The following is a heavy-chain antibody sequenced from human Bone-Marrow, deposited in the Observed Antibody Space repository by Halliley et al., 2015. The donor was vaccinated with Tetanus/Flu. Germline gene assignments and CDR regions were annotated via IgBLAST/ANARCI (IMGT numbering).Heavy chain of an antibody. CDR2: ISYDGSNK. Sequence: CAASGFTFSSYAMHWVRQAPGKGLEWVAVISYDGSNKYYADSVKGRFTTSRDNSKNTLYLQMNSLRAEDTAVYYCARDSCSSSSCYDGMDVWGQGTTVTVSS. V-gene: IGHV3-30-3*01. CDR1: GFTFSSYA. D-gene: IGHD2-2*01. CDR3: ARDSCSSSSCYDGMDV. J-gene: IGHJ6*02.